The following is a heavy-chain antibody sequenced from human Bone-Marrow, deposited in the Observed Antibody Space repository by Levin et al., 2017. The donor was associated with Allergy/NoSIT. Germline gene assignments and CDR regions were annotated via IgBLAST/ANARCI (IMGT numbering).Heavy chain of an antibody. CDR3: ARSTGYNLFFDY. V-gene: IGHV3-66*01. Sequence: PGGSLRLSCAASGFTISSNFMSWVRQAPGKGLEWVSVIHSGGSTYSIDSVKDRFTISRDNSKNTVYLQMNNMRAEDTAVYYCARSTGYNLFFDYWGQGALVTVSS. J-gene: IGHJ4*02. CDR1: GFTISSNF. D-gene: IGHD1-1*01. CDR2: IHSGGST.